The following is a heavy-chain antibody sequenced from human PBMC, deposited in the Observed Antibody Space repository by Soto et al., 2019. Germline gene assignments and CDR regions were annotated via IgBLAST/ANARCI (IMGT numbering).Heavy chain of an antibody. CDR1: GFTFSSYE. V-gene: IGHV3-48*03. Sequence: EVQVVESGGGLVQPGGFLRLSCAASGFTFSSYEMNWVRQAPGKGLEWVSYISSSGSTIYYADSVKGRFTISRDNAKNSLYLQMNSLRAEDTAVYYCARQATGYSSSWYGGLLDYWGQGTLVTVSS. CDR2: ISSSGSTI. CDR3: ARQATGYSSSWYGGLLDY. D-gene: IGHD6-13*01. J-gene: IGHJ4*02.